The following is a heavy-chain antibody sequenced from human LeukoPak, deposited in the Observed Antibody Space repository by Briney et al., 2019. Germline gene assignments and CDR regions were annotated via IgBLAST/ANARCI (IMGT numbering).Heavy chain of an antibody. CDR2: IKQDGSEK. D-gene: IGHD6-25*01. Sequence: QTGGSLRLSCAASGFTFSSYWMSWVRQAPGKGLEWVANIKQDGSEKQYVDSVKGRFAISRDNAKKSLYLQINTLRAEDTAVYYCVRGPHIAATSYWGQGTLVTVSS. CDR3: VRGPHIAATSY. J-gene: IGHJ4*02. CDR1: GFTFSSYW. V-gene: IGHV3-7*03.